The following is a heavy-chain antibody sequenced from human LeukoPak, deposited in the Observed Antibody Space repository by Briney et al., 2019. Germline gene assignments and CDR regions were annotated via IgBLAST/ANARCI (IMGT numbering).Heavy chain of an antibody. CDR1: GASISGFY. D-gene: IGHD2-8*01. V-gene: IGHV4-59*01. CDR2: IDYSGST. J-gene: IGHJ4*02. Sequence: PSETLSLTCTVSGASISGFYWTWIRQPPGKGLEWIGNIDYSGSTNYHPSLKSRVIMSVDTSKKLLSLKLSSVTAADTAVYYCARGYYNFDYWGQGTLVTVSS. CDR3: ARGYYNFDY.